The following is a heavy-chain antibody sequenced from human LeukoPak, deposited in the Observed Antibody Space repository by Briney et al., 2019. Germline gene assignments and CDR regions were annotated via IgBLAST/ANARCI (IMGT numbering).Heavy chain of an antibody. Sequence: SETLSLTCTVSGYSISSGYYWGWIRQPPGKGLEWIGSIYHSGSTNYNPSLKSRVTISVDTSKNQFSLKLSSVTAADTAVYYCARALHYDYVWGSYRYTHNNWFDPWGQGTLVTVSS. CDR2: IYHSGST. V-gene: IGHV4-38-2*02. CDR3: ARALHYDYVWGSYRYTHNNWFDP. D-gene: IGHD3-16*02. CDR1: GYSISSGYY. J-gene: IGHJ5*02.